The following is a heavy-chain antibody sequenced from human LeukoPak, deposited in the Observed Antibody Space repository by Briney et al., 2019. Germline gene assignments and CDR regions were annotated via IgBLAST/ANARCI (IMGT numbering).Heavy chain of an antibody. Sequence: GGSLRLSCAASGFTFDDYAMHWARQAPGKGLEWVSGISWNSGSIGYADSVKGRFTISRDNAKNSLYLQMNSLRAEDTALYYCAKDSSGYYRYFDLWGRGTLVTVSS. CDR3: AKDSSGYYRYFDL. V-gene: IGHV3-9*01. J-gene: IGHJ2*01. CDR2: ISWNSGSI. CDR1: GFTFDDYA. D-gene: IGHD3-22*01.